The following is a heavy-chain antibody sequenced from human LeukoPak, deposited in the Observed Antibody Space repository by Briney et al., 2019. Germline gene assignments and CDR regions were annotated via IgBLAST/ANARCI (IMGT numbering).Heavy chain of an antibody. V-gene: IGHV3-23*01. CDR2: IIGSGRRT. CDR1: EFTFSSYA. Sequence: TGGSLRLSCAASEFTFSSYAMGWVRQAPGKGLEWVSTIIGSGRRTSYADSVKGRFTISRDNSKNTLYLQMNSLRAGDTAVYYCAKGGSDYIWGSYRPFEYWGQGTLVTVSS. D-gene: IGHD3-16*02. J-gene: IGHJ4*02. CDR3: AKGGSDYIWGSYRPFEY.